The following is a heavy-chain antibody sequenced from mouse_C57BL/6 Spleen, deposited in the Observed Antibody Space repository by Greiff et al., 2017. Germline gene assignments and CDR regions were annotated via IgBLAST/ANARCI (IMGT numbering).Heavy chain of an antibody. Sequence: QVQLQQSGAELVKPGASVKISCKASGYAFSSYWMNWVKQRPGKGLEWIGQIYPGDGDTNYNGKFQGKATLTADKSSSTAYMQLTSLTSEDSAVYFCARRDYDVEDYAMDYWGQGTSVTVSS. CDR2: IYPGDGDT. CDR1: GYAFSSYW. J-gene: IGHJ4*01. V-gene: IGHV1-80*01. D-gene: IGHD2-4*01. CDR3: ARRDYDVEDYAMDY.